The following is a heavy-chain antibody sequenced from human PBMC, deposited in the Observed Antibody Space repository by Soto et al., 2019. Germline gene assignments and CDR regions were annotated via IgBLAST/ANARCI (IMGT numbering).Heavy chain of an antibody. Sequence: SVKVSCKASGGTFSSYAISWVRQAPGQGLEWMGGIIPIFGTANYAQKFQGRVTITADESTSTAYMELSSLRSEDTAVYYCTRAPLRCSGGSCYSADAWGQGTLVTVSS. CDR3: TRAPLRCSGGSCYSADA. CDR2: IIPIFGTA. J-gene: IGHJ5*02. V-gene: IGHV1-69*13. D-gene: IGHD2-15*01. CDR1: GGTFSSYA.